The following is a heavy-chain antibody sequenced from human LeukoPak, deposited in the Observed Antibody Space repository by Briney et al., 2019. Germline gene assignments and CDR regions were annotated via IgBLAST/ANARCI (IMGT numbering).Heavy chain of an antibody. CDR3: ARGRVTMVRGVQPLDY. CDR1: GYTFTSYG. J-gene: IGHJ4*02. D-gene: IGHD3-10*01. V-gene: IGHV1-69*05. Sequence: ASVKVSCKASGYTFTSYGISWVRQAPGQGLEWMGGIIPIFGTANYAQKFQGRVTITRDTSASTAYMELSSLRSEDTAVYYCARGRVTMVRGVQPLDYWGQGTLVTVSS. CDR2: IIPIFGTA.